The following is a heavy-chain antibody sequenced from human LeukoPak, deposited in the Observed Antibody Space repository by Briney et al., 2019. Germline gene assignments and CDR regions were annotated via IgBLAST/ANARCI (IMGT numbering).Heavy chain of an antibody. Sequence: PSETLSLTCTVSGGSISSYYWSWIRQPPGKGLEWVGYIYYSGSTNYNPSLKSRVTISVETSKNEFSLKLRSVTAADTAVYYCARVTGYRIEDYFDYWGQGTLVTVSS. CDR1: GGSISSYY. V-gene: IGHV4-59*01. CDR2: IYYSGST. J-gene: IGHJ4*02. D-gene: IGHD6-13*01. CDR3: ARVTGYRIEDYFDY.